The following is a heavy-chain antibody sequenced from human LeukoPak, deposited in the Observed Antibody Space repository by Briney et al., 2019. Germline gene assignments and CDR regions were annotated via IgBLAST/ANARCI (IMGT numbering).Heavy chain of an antibody. J-gene: IGHJ6*03. Sequence: GGSLRLSCAASGFTFSSYGMHWVRQAPGKGLEWMAVIWYDGSNKYYADSVKGRFTISRDNSKNTLYLQMNSLRAEDTAVYYCAKVGAQGYYYYYMDVWGKGTTVTVSS. CDR3: AKVGAQGYYYYYMDV. CDR2: IWYDGSNK. CDR1: GFTFSSYG. V-gene: IGHV3-33*06.